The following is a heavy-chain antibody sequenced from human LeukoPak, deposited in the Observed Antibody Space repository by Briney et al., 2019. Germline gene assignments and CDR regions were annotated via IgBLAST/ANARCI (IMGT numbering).Heavy chain of an antibody. CDR1: GFTFSDYY. CDR3: VRRTPSYYFDF. Sequence: GGSLRLSCAASGFTFSDYYMGWIRQAPGKGLEWVSYISTSVGNRYYADSVQGRFTISRDNTKNSLYLQMNSLTAEDTAVYYCVRRTPSYYFDFWGQGALVTVSS. CDR2: ISTSVGNR. J-gene: IGHJ4*02. D-gene: IGHD4-23*01. V-gene: IGHV3-11*04.